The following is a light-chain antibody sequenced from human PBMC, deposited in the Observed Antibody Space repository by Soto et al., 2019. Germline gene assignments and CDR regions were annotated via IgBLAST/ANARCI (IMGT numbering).Light chain of an antibody. J-gene: IGLJ2*01. Sequence: QSALTQPASVSGSPGQSITISCTGTNSDVGGYNYVSWYQQHPGKAPKLMIYDVSNRPSGVSNCFSGSKSGNTASLTISGLQAEDEADYYCSSYTSSSTNVVFGGGTKLTVL. CDR2: DVS. V-gene: IGLV2-14*01. CDR3: SSYTSSSTNVV. CDR1: NSDVGGYNY.